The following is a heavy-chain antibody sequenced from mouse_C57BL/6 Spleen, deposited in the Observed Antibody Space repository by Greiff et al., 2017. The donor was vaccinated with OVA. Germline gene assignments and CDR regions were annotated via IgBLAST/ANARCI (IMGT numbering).Heavy chain of an antibody. CDR3: ARGDSYYGRDYAMDY. J-gene: IGHJ4*01. CDR2: IDPNSGGT. CDR1: GYTFTSYW. V-gene: IGHV1-72*01. D-gene: IGHD1-1*01. Sequence: QVQLQQPGAELVKPGASVKLSCKASGYTFTSYWMHWVKQRPGRGLEWIGRIDPNSGGTKYNEKFKSKATLTVDKPSSTAYMQLSSLTSEDSAVYDCARGDSYYGRDYAMDYWGQGTSVTVSS.